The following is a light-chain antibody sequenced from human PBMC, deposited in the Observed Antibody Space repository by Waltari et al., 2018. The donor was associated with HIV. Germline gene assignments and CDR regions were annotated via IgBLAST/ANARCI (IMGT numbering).Light chain of an antibody. J-gene: IGKJ1*01. CDR2: KAS. CDR1: QSINSW. V-gene: IGKV1-5*03. CDR3: QQYNSYTWT. Sequence: DIQMTQSPSTLSASVGDSIIITCRASQSINSWLAWYQQKPGKAPKLLIYKASSLESGVPSRFSGSGSGTEFTLTISSLQPDDFATYYCQQYNSYTWTFGQGTKVEI.